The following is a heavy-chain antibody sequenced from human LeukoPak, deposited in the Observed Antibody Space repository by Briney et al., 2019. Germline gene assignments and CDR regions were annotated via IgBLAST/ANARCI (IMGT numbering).Heavy chain of an antibody. CDR2: INSDGSST. CDR1: GFTFSSYW. J-gene: IGHJ4*02. V-gene: IGHV3-74*01. Sequence: GGSLRLSCAASGFTFSSYWMSWVRQAPGKGLVWVSRINSDGSSTSYADSVKGRFTIPRDNAKNTLYLQMNSLRAEDTAVYYCARSDYVWGSYRYWGQGTLVTVSS. D-gene: IGHD3-16*02. CDR3: ARSDYVWGSYRY.